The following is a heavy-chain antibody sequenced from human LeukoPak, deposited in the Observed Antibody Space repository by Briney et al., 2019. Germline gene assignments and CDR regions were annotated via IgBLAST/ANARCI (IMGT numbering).Heavy chain of an antibody. CDR1: GFTFSSYS. CDR3: AKDSARGGYDAYIDY. J-gene: IGHJ4*02. CDR2: IRFDGSNK. V-gene: IGHV3-30*02. D-gene: IGHD5-12*01. Sequence: PGGSPRLSCAASGFTFSSYSMHWGRHAPGKGLEWGAFIRFDGSNKYYAHSVKGRFTISRDNSKNTLYLQMNSLRAEDTAVYYCAKDSARGGYDAYIDYWGQGTLVTVSS.